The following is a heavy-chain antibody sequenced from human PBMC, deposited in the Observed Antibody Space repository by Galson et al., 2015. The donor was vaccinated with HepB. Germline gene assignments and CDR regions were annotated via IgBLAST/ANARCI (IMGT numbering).Heavy chain of an antibody. D-gene: IGHD3-9*01. CDR3: ARYDILTGYYYGMDV. Sequence: LRLSCAASGFTFSDYYMSWIRQAPGKGLEWVSYISSSSSYTNYADSVKGRFTISRDNAKNSLYLQMNSLRAEDTAVYYCARYDILTGYYYGMDVWGQGTTVTVSS. J-gene: IGHJ6*02. CDR2: ISSSSSYT. CDR1: GFTFSDYY. V-gene: IGHV3-11*03.